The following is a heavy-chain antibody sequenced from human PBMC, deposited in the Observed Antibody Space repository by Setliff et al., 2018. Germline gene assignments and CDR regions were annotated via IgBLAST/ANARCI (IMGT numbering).Heavy chain of an antibody. J-gene: IGHJ6*04. CDR1: GFTLGNYA. CDR3: ARGWGGMDV. D-gene: IGHD3-16*01. V-gene: IGHV3-48*01. CDR2: ISRSSGAI. Sequence: PGGSLRLSCAASGFTLGNYAMSWVRQAPGKGLEWVSSISRSSGAIYYADSVKGRFTVSRDNAKNSLSVQMNSLRPEDTALYYCARGWGGMDVWGKGTTVTVSS.